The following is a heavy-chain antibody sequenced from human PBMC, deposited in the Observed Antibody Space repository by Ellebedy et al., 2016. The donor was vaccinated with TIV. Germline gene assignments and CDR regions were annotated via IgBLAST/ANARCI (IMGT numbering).Heavy chain of an antibody. CDR2: TSSDGTNK. Sequence: GGSLRLXXAASRFTFSIFGLHWVRQAPGKGLEWVAITSSDGTNKYYADSVRGRFTISRDNSKDTLYLQMDSLRPEDTAIYYCAKDESGGDLPRPFDHWGQGTLVTVSS. V-gene: IGHV3-30*18. D-gene: IGHD5-12*01. CDR1: RFTFSIFG. J-gene: IGHJ4*02. CDR3: AKDESGGDLPRPFDH.